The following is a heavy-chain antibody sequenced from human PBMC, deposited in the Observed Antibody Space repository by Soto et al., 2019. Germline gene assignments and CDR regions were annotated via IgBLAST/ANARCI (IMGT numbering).Heavy chain of an antibody. J-gene: IGHJ4*02. V-gene: IGHV3-23*01. D-gene: IGHD6-19*01. CDR3: ARGVAVARKADY. CDR1: GFTFNTYD. Sequence: GGSLRLSCAASGFTFNTYDMSWVRQAPGKGLEWVSVVSYNGGITFYADSVKGRFTISRDNSKNTLYVQMNRLRVDDTAVYYCARGVAVARKADYWGQGTLVTVSS. CDR2: VSYNGGIT.